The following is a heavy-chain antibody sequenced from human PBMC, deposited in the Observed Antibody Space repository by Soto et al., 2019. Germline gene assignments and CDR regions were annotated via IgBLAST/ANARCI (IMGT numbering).Heavy chain of an antibody. CDR1: GGSITSGNSYS. D-gene: IGHD2-15*01. CDR3: DKAAAPYFVAWYDP. Sequence: SETLSLTCAVSGGSITSGNSYSWSWIRQPPGKGLEWIGSISHTGSTSYNPSLKSRVTMSVDKSKNQFSLQLSSVPAADMGVYYCDKAAAPYFVAWYDPWGQGTLVTVSS. CDR2: ISHTGST. J-gene: IGHJ5*02. V-gene: IGHV4-30-2*01.